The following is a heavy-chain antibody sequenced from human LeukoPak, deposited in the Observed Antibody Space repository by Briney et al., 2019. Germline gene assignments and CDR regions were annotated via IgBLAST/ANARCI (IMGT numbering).Heavy chain of an antibody. J-gene: IGHJ6*02. D-gene: IGHD2-2*01. Sequence: GRSLRLSCAASGFTFDDYAMHWVRQAPGKGLEWVTGISWNSGSIGYADSVKGRFTISRDNAKNSLYLQMNSLRAEDTALYYRAKDAHCSSTSCYRYYYYGMDVWGQGTTVTVSS. CDR1: GFTFDDYA. CDR3: AKDAHCSSTSCYRYYYYGMDV. CDR2: ISWNSGSI. V-gene: IGHV3-9*01.